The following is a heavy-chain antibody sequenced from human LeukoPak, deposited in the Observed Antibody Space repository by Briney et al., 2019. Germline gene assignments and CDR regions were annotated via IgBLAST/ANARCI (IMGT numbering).Heavy chain of an antibody. D-gene: IGHD3-22*01. CDR1: GGSFSGYY. J-gene: IGHJ4*02. Sequence: SETLSLTCAVYGGSFSGYYWSWIRQPPGKGLEWIGEINHSGSTNYNPSLKSRVTISVDTSKNQFSLKLSSVTAADTAVYYCARAALGYYDSSGSHEGDYWGQGTLVTVSS. CDR3: ARAALGYYDSSGSHEGDY. CDR2: INHSGST. V-gene: IGHV4-34*01.